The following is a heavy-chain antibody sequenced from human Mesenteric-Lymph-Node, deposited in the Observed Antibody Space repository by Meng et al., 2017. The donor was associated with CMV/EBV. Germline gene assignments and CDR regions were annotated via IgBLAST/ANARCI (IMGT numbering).Heavy chain of an antibody. CDR1: GFTFDDYG. J-gene: IGHJ6*02. V-gene: IGHV3-20*01. CDR2: INWNGGST. Sequence: GESLKISCAASGFTFDDYGMSWVRQAPGKGLEWVSGINWNGGSTGYADSVKGRFTISRDNAKNSLYLQMNSLRAEDTALYHGARLGYYDILTGPDGGGMDVWGQGTTVTVSS. D-gene: IGHD3-9*01. CDR3: ARLGYYDILTGPDGGGMDV.